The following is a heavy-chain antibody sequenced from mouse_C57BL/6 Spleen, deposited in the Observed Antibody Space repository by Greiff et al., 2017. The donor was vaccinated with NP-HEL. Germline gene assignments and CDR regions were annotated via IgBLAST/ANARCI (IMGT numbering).Heavy chain of an antibody. Sequence: EVQLQESGPELVKPGASVKMYCKGGGEKRKEEKRKGGKKRGGGVLEWIGYINPNNGGTSYNQKFKGKATLTVNKSSSTAYMELRSLTSEDSAVYYCARALFITTVVPLYWGQGTTLTVSS. CDR2: INPNNGGT. CDR1: GEKRKEEK. D-gene: IGHD1-1*01. CDR3: ARALFITTVVPLY. V-gene: IGHV1-22*01. J-gene: IGHJ2*01.